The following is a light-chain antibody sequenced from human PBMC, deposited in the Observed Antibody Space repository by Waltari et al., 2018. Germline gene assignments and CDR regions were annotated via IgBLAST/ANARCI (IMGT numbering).Light chain of an antibody. Sequence: EIVMTQSPATLSVSPGERATLSCRASLSVSSNLAWYQQKPGQAPRRLIDGASTRATGIPASFSGSGSGTEFTLTISSLQSEDFAVYYCQQYNNWPMYTFGQGTKLEIK. CDR1: LSVSSN. J-gene: IGKJ2*01. CDR2: GAS. V-gene: IGKV3-15*01. CDR3: QQYNNWPMYT.